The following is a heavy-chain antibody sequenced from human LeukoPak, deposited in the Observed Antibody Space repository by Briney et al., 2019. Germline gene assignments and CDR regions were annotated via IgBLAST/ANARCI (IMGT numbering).Heavy chain of an antibody. J-gene: IGHJ4*02. D-gene: IGHD2-15*01. CDR3: VKGSGESCYSSLDS. V-gene: IGHV3-23*01. CDR2: IRNRGGET. CDR1: GFTFDSYA. Sequence: PGGSLRLSCAASGFTFDSYALSWVRQAPGKGPEWVAVIRNRGGETFYTDSVKGRFTISRDNSDNTLYLQMNNLRAEDTAVYFCVKGSGESCYSSLDSWGQGTLVTVSS.